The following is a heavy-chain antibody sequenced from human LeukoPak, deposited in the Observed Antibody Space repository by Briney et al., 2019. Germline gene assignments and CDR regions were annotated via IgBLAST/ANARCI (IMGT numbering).Heavy chain of an antibody. V-gene: IGHV3-30*03. CDR1: GFTFSSYG. J-gene: IGHJ4*02. D-gene: IGHD3-22*01. CDR2: ISYDGSNK. CDR3: ARDRRYYDSSGYSYYFDY. Sequence: PGGSLRLSCAASGFTFSSYGMHWVRQAPGKGLEWVAVISYDGSNKYYADSVKGRFTISRDNSKNTLYLQMNSLRAEDTAVYYCARDRRYYDSSGYSYYFDYWGQGTLVTVSS.